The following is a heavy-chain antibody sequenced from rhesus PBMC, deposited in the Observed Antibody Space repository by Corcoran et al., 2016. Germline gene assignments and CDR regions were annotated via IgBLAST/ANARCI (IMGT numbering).Heavy chain of an antibody. D-gene: IGHD2-21*01. CDR3: ASYCTGSGCYSWDFDY. V-gene: IGHV4-99*01. CDR2: ISGSSGST. J-gene: IGHJ4*01. CDR1: GYSISSGYY. Sequence: QVQLQESGPGLVKPSETLSLTCAVSGYSISSGYYWGWIRQPPGKGLEYIGYISGSSGSTYYNPSLKSRVTSSKETSKNQFSLKLSSVTAADTAVYYCASYCTGSGCYSWDFDYWGQGVLVTVSS.